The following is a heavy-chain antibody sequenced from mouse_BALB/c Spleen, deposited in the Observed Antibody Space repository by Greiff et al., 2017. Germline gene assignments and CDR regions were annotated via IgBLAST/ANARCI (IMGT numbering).Heavy chain of an antibody. CDR1: GFTFSDYY. J-gene: IGHJ2*01. V-gene: IGHV5-4*02. D-gene: IGHD2-3*01. CDR3: ARGGYSHYFDY. Sequence: EVMLVESGGGLVKPGGSLKLSCAASGFTFSDYYMYWVRQTPEKRLEWVATISDGGSYTYYPDSVKGRFTISRDNAKNNLYLQMSSLKSEDTAMYYCARGGYSHYFDYWGQGTTLTVSS. CDR2: ISDGGSYT.